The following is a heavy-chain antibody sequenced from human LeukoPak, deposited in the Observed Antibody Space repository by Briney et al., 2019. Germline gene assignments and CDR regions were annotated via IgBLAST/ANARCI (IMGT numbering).Heavy chain of an antibody. CDR1: GFSFSNYN. CDR3: ARNLPAADY. Sequence: GGSLRLSCAASGFSFSNYNMNWVRQAPGKGLEWVSYISSTSSVIYYADSVKGRFTISRDNAKSSLYLQMNSLRADDTAVYYCARNLPAADYWGQGTLVTVSS. CDR2: ISSTSSVI. V-gene: IGHV3-48*04. J-gene: IGHJ4*02. D-gene: IGHD2-2*01.